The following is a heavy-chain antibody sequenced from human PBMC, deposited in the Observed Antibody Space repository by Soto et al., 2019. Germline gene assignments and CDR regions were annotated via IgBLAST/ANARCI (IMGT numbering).Heavy chain of an antibody. D-gene: IGHD6-19*01. CDR1: GFTFSSYG. V-gene: IGHV3-30*18. Sequence: PVGSLRLSCAASGFTFSSYGMHWVRQAPGKGLEWVAVILYDGSKKCYADSVKGRFTISRDNSKNTLYLQMSSLRAEDTALYYCVKDGSSGWPYFDDMDVWGQGTTVTVSS. CDR2: ILYDGSKK. CDR3: VKDGSSGWPYFDDMDV. J-gene: IGHJ6*02.